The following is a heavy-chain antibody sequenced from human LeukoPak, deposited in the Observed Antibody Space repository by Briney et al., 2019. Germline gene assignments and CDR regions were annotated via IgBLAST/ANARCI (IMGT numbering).Heavy chain of an antibody. CDR2: ISSSSSYI. V-gene: IGHV3-21*01. J-gene: IGHJ4*02. CDR3: ARDLSDYSYGGHVG. CDR1: GVTFSSYS. Sequence: PGGSLRLSCAASGVTFSSYSMNWVRQAPGKGQEWDSSISSSSSYIYYADSVKGRFTISRDDSKNSLCLEMNSLRAEDTAVYYCARDLSDYSYGGHVGWGQGTLVTVSS. D-gene: IGHD3-10*01.